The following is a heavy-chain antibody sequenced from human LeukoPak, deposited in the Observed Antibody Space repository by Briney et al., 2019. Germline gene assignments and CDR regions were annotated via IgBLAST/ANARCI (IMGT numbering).Heavy chain of an antibody. CDR2: INHSGIT. CDR3: ASDGNIAVAGPDY. Sequence: SETLSLTCAVYGGSFSGYYWNWIRQPPGKGLEWIGEINHSGITNYNPSLKSRVTISVDTSKNQFSLKLSSVTAADTAVYYCASDGNIAVAGPDYWGQGTLVTVSS. CDR1: GGSFSGYY. V-gene: IGHV4-34*01. D-gene: IGHD6-19*01. J-gene: IGHJ4*02.